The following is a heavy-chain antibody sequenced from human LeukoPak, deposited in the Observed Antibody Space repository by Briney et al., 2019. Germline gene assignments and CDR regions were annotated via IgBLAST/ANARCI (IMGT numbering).Heavy chain of an antibody. Sequence: GASLEISCKGSGSSFTSYWIAWVRQMPGRGLEWMGIIYPGDSDTRYSPSFRGQVAISADKSISTAYLQWNSLKASDTAIYYCARQKEMATIDYWGQGTLVTVSA. V-gene: IGHV5-51*01. CDR3: ARQKEMATIDY. J-gene: IGHJ4*02. D-gene: IGHD5-24*01. CDR2: IYPGDSDT. CDR1: GSSFTSYW.